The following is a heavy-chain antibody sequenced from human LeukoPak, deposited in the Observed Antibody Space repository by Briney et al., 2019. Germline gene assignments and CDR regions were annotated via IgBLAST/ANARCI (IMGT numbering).Heavy chain of an antibody. V-gene: IGHV3-23*01. CDR3: AKDIQGSY. J-gene: IGHJ4*02. CDR1: GFTFSSYA. D-gene: IGHD2-21*01. Sequence: GGSLRLSCAASGFTFSSYAMSWVRQAPGKGLEWVSLVSSSGANTYYADSVKGRFTISRDNSKNTLYLQMNSLRAEDTAMYYCAKDIQGSYWGQGTLVTVSS. CDR2: VSSSGANT.